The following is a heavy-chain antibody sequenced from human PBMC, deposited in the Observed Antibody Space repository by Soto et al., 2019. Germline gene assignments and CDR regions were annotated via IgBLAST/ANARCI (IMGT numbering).Heavy chain of an antibody. V-gene: IGHV4-38-2*01. CDR2: MFHSGKT. D-gene: IGHD2-2*01. CDR1: GYSISSGYY. J-gene: IGHJ5*02. CDR3: ARGHIVVVPTVGWFDP. Sequence: SETLSLTCAVSGYSISSGYYWGWVRQPPGKGLEWLGSMFHSGKTFYNPSLKSRLTISVDTSKNQFSRKLNSVTAADTAVYYCARGHIVVVPTVGWFDPWGQGTLVTVSS.